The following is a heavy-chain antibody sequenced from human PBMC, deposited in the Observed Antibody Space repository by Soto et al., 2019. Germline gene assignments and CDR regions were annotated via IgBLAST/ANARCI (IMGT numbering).Heavy chain of an antibody. CDR1: GYSFASNW. D-gene: IGHD2-8*01. CDR3: ARPSGYCTNGVCIGDWFDS. J-gene: IGHJ5*01. V-gene: IGHV5-51*01. Sequence: GESLKISCKGSGYSFASNWIGWVRQMPGKGLEWMGIIYPGDSDTRYSPSFQGQVTISADKSISTAYLQWSSLKAWDTAIYYCARPSGYCTNGVCIGDWFDSWGQGTLVTVSS. CDR2: IYPGDSDT.